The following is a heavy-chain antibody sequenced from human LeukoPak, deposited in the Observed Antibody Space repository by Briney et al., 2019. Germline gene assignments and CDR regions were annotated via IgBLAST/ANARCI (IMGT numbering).Heavy chain of an antibody. Sequence: ASVKVSCKASGYTFTSYYMHWVRQAPGQGLEWMGIINPSGGSTSYAQKFQGRVTMTTDTSTSTAYMELRSLRSDDTAVYYCARDLRIVGATSEFDYWGQGTLVTVSS. D-gene: IGHD1-26*01. V-gene: IGHV1-46*01. CDR2: INPSGGST. J-gene: IGHJ4*02. CDR1: GYTFTSYY. CDR3: ARDLRIVGATSEFDY.